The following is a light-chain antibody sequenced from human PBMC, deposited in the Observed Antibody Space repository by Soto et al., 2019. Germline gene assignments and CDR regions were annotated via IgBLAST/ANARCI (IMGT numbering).Light chain of an antibody. CDR3: SSYTSSSLVV. Sequence: QSALTQPASVSGSPGQSITISCTGTSSDVGGYNYVSWYQQHPGKAPKLMIYDVSTRPSGVSNRFSGAKSGNTASRTISGRQAEDEADEYGSSYTSSSLVVFGVGTKLTVL. CDR1: SSDVGGYNY. V-gene: IGLV2-14*01. J-gene: IGLJ2*01. CDR2: DVS.